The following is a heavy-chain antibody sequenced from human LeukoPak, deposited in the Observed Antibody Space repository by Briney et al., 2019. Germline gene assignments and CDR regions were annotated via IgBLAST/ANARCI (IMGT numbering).Heavy chain of an antibody. CDR3: ARHVSMVRGVITSFDY. CDR2: IYPGDSDT. D-gene: IGHD3-10*01. V-gene: IGHV5-51*01. J-gene: IGHJ4*02. CDR1: GYSFTSYW. Sequence: GESLKISCKGSGYSFTSYWIGWVRQMPGKGLEWMGIIYPGDSDTRYSPSFQGQVTISADKSISTACLQWSSLKASDTAMYYCARHVSMVRGVITSFDYWGQGTLVTVSS.